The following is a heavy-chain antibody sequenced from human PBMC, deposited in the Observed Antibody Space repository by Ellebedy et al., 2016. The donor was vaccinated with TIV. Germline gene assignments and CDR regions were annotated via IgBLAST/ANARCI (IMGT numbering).Heavy chain of an antibody. V-gene: IGHV3-9*01. D-gene: IGHD2-21*01. CDR1: GFTFSSYW. CDR3: AKGALREKFSSAYFQYFDY. J-gene: IGHJ4*02. Sequence: GGSLRLXXAASGFTFSSYWMHWVRQAPGKGLEWVSGVSWNSGAIVYADSVKGRFTISRDNAKNSLYLQMGSLRAEDTALYYCAKGALREKFSSAYFQYFDYWGQGTLVTVSS. CDR2: VSWNSGAI.